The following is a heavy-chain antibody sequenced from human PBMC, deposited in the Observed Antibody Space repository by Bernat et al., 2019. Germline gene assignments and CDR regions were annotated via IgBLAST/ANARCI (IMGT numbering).Heavy chain of an antibody. D-gene: IGHD6-6*01. CDR3: ARAFGKGMRAARAFDI. V-gene: IGHV4-34*01. CDR2: INHSGST. Sequence: QVQLQQWGAGLLKPSETLSLTCAVYGGSFSGYYWSWIRQPPGKGLEWIGEINHSGSTNYNPSLKSRVTISVDTSKNQFALKLSSVTVADTAVYNCARAFGKGMRAARAFDIWGQGTMVTVYS. J-gene: IGHJ3*02. CDR1: GGSFSGYY.